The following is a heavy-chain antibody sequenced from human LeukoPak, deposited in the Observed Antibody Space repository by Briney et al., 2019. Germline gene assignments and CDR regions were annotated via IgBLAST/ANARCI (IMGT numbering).Heavy chain of an antibody. CDR2: INPNSGGT. J-gene: IGHJ6*02. V-gene: IGHV1-2*02. CDR3: ARDDGDYRYYYYYGMDV. D-gene: IGHD4-17*01. Sequence: GASVKVSCKASRYTFTGYYMHWVRQAPGQGLEWMGWINPNSGGTNYAQKFQGRVTMTRDTSISTAYMELSRLRSDDTAVYYCARDDGDYRYYYYYGMDVWGQGTTVTVSS. CDR1: RYTFTGYY.